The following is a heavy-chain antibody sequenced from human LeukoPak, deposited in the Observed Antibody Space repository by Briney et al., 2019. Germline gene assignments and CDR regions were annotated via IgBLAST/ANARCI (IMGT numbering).Heavy chain of an antibody. V-gene: IGHV3-9*01. CDR1: GFTFDDYA. CDR3: AKDMGGQWLVPGGYFQH. D-gene: IGHD6-19*01. J-gene: IGHJ1*01. CDR2: ISWNSGSI. Sequence: GGSLRLSCAASGFTFDDYAMHWVRQAPGKGLEWVSGISWNSGSIGYADSVKGRFTISRDNAKNSLYLQMNSLRAEDTALYYCAKDMGGQWLVPGGYFQHWGQGTLVTVSS.